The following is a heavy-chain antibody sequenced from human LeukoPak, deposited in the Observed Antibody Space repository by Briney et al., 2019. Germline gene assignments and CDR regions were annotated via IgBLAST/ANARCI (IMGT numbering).Heavy chain of an antibody. CDR2: ISGGGDST. CDR3: AKMGGDYNLYYYYMDV. Sequence: GGSLRLSCAASGFTFSSYAMTWVRQAPGKGLEWVSVISGGGDSTYLAGSVRGRFTVSRDNSKNTLYLQLKRLRAEDTAVYYCAKMGGDYNLYYYYMDVWGKGTTVTVSS. J-gene: IGHJ6*03. D-gene: IGHD4-17*01. V-gene: IGHV3-23*01. CDR1: GFTFSSYA.